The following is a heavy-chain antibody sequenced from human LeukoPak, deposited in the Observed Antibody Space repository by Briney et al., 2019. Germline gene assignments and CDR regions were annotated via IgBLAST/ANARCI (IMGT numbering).Heavy chain of an antibody. J-gene: IGHJ3*01. Sequence: GGSLRLSCAASGFTFSNSAMTWVRQAPGKGLEWGSLISFSGESTFYADSVKGRFTIARDNSKDSLYLQMNSLRAEDTAIYYCAKDIQLSTWGLGTMVTVSS. CDR3: AKDIQLST. CDR2: ISFSGEST. CDR1: GFTFSNSA. V-gene: IGHV3-23*01. D-gene: IGHD5-24*01.